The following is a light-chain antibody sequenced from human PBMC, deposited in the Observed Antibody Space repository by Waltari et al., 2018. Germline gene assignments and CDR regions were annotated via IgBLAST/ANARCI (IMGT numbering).Light chain of an antibody. CDR1: QSVNSNY. CDR2: GTS. Sequence: EIVLTQSPGTLSLSPGERATLSCRASQSVNSNYLAWYLQKPGQAPRLLIYGTSNRATGIPDRFSGSGSGTDFTLTISRLEPEDFAVYYCQQYGSSLLFGPGTKVDFK. V-gene: IGKV3-20*01. CDR3: QQYGSSLL. J-gene: IGKJ3*01.